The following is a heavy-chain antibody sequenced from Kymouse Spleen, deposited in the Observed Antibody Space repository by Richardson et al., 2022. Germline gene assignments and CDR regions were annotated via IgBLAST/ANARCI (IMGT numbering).Heavy chain of an antibody. J-gene: IGHJ6*02. CDR2: IYYSGST. V-gene: IGHV4-61*01. CDR1: GGSVSSGSYY. CDR3: ARDYDILDV. Sequence: QVQLQESGPGLVKPSETLSLTCTVSGGSVSSGSYYWSWIRQPPGKGLEWIGYIYYSGSTNYNPSLKSRVTISVDTSKNQFSLKLSSVTAADTAVYYCARDYDILDVWGQGTTVTVSS. D-gene: IGHD3-9*01.